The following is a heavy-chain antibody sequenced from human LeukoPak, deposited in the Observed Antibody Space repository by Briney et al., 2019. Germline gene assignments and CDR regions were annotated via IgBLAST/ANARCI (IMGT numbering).Heavy chain of an antibody. J-gene: IGHJ6*04. CDR2: ISRSSSYI. CDR1: GFTFSSYS. Sequence: PGRSLRLSCAASGFTFSSYSMTWVRQAPGKGLEWVSSISRSSSYIYYADSVKGRFTISRDNAKNSLYLQMNSLRAEDTAVYYCAELGITMIGGVWGKGTTVTISS. V-gene: IGHV3-21*01. D-gene: IGHD3-10*02. CDR3: AELGITMIGGV.